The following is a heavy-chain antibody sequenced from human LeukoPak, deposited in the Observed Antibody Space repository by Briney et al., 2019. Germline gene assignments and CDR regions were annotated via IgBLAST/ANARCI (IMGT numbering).Heavy chain of an antibody. J-gene: IGHJ5*02. D-gene: IGHD3-10*01. CDR2: FDPEDGET. CDR3: ATDYTARGSGSRGPPRWFDP. CDR1: GYTLTELS. Sequence: ASVKVSCKVSGYTLTELSMHWVRQAPGKGLEWVGGFDPEDGETIYAQKFQGRVTMTEDTSTDTAYMELSSLRSEDTAVYYCATDYTARGSGSRGPPRWFDPWAQGTLVTVSS. V-gene: IGHV1-24*01.